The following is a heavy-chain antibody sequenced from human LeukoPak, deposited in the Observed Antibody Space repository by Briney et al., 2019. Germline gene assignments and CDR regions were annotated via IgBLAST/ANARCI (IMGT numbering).Heavy chain of an antibody. CDR2: ISGSGGST. CDR3: AKDSLVSVYYYDSSGYYH. D-gene: IGHD3-22*01. J-gene: IGHJ5*02. CDR1: GFTFSSYA. Sequence: GGSLRLSCAASGFTFSSYAMSWVRQAPGKGLEWVSAISGSGGSTYYADSVKGRFTISRDNSENTLYLQMNSLRAEDTAVYYCAKDSLVSVYYYDSSGYYHWGQGTLVTVSS. V-gene: IGHV3-23*01.